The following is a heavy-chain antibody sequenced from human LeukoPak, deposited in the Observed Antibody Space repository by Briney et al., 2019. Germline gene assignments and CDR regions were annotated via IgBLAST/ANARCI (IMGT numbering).Heavy chain of an antibody. Sequence: ASVKVSCKASGGTFTSYAISWVRQAPGQGLEWMGGIIPIFGTANYAQKFQGRVTITADESTSTAYMELSSLRSEDTAVYYCARERSMVRGVIGLSMDVWGKGTTVTISS. CDR1: GGTFTSYA. CDR2: IIPIFGTA. CDR3: ARERSMVRGVIGLSMDV. D-gene: IGHD3-10*01. V-gene: IGHV1-69*13. J-gene: IGHJ6*03.